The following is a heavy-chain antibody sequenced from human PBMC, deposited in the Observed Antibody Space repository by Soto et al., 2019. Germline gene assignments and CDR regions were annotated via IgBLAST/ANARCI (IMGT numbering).Heavy chain of an antibody. Sequence: SETLSLTCSVSGGTISSDDWSWIRQPPWKGLEWIGDIYYSGSTNYNPSLKSRVTISVDTSKNQFPLKLTSVTAAATAVYYCAKQWSVTATILDYWGQGTLVTVSS. D-gene: IGHD1-20*01. CDR1: GGTISSDD. J-gene: IGHJ4*02. CDR2: IYYSGST. V-gene: IGHV4-59*08. CDR3: AKQWSVTATILDY.